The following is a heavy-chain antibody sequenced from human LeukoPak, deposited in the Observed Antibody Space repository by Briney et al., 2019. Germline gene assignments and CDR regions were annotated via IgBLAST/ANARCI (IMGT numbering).Heavy chain of an antibody. D-gene: IGHD5-12*01. CDR1: GGSISSSSYY. Sequence: PSETLSLTCTVSGGSISSSSYYWGWIRQPPGKGLEWIGSIYYSGSTYYNPSLKSRVTISVDTSKNQFSLKLSSVTAADTAVYYCAVSGYDYPHDPYYYGMDVWGQGTTVTVSS. CDR2: IYYSGST. J-gene: IGHJ6*02. V-gene: IGHV4-39*07. CDR3: AVSGYDYPHDPYYYGMDV.